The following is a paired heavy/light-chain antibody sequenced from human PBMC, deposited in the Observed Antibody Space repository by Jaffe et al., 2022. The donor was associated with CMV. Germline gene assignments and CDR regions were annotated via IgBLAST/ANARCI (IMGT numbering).Heavy chain of an antibody. Sequence: QVELQQWGTGLLKPSETLSLYCAVYGGSFSGYYWNWIRHSPGRGLEWLGEISPGGSAKYNPSLEGRLTTLSLDTSKNQFSLKFSFLTPADTAVYFCSRGIGGSGRGIEGRYDYFHGMDVWGQGTTVTVSS. CDR2: ISPGGSA. CDR3: SRGIGGSGRGIEGRYDYFHGMDV. CDR1: GGSFSGYY. V-gene: IGHV4-34*01. D-gene: IGHD3-10*01. J-gene: IGHJ6*02.
Light chain of an antibody. CDR1: QSIGTS. Sequence: DIQMTQSPSSLSSSVGDRVTITCRASQSIGTSLSWYQVKLGKAPRLLIYAASNLQSGVASRFSGGGFGTDFTLTITTLQPEDFAIYYCQQSYSVPRTFGQGTKLEIK. V-gene: IGKV1-39*01. CDR2: AAS. CDR3: QQSYSVPRT. J-gene: IGKJ2*02.